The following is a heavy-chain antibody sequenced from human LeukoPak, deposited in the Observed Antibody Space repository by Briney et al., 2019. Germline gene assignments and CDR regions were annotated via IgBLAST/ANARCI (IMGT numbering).Heavy chain of an antibody. CDR2: ISGSGGSI. V-gene: IGHV3-48*01. Sequence: GGSLRLSCAASGFSFSTYSMNWIRQAPGEGLGWISYISGSGGSIFTADSVRGRFTISRDNGNNSLFLQMNTLRAEDTAVYYCARGRYYDTSAYNYFDPWGQGTLVTVSS. J-gene: IGHJ5*02. CDR3: ARGRYYDTSAYNYFDP. D-gene: IGHD3-22*01. CDR1: GFSFSTYS.